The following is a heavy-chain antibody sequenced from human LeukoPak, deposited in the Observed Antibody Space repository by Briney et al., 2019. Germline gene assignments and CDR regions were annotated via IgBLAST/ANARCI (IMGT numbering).Heavy chain of an antibody. CDR2: ISYDGSNK. D-gene: IGHD3-3*01. CDR1: GFTFSSYG. Sequence: GGSLRLSCAASGFTFSSYGMHWVRQAPGKGLEWVAVISYDGSNKYYADSVKGRFTISRDNSKNTLYLQVNSLRAEDTAVYYCAKSAEGYYDFWSGYSKDWGQGTLVTVSS. V-gene: IGHV3-30*18. J-gene: IGHJ4*02. CDR3: AKSAEGYYDFWSGYSKD.